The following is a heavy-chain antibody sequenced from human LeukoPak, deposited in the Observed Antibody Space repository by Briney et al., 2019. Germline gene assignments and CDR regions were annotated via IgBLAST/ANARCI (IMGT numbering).Heavy chain of an antibody. CDR3: ARVFSSSWYSRFDP. D-gene: IGHD6-13*01. V-gene: IGHV4-34*01. CDR1: GGSFSGYY. Sequence: SETLSLTCAVYGGSFSGYYWSWIRQPPGKGLEWIGEINHSGSTNYNPSLKSRVTILVDTSKNQFSLKLSSVTAADTAVYYCARVFSSSWYSRFDPWGQGTLVTVSS. CDR2: INHSGST. J-gene: IGHJ5*02.